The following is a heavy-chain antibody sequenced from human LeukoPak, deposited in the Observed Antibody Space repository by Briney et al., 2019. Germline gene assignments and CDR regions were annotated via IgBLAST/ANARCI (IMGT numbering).Heavy chain of an antibody. D-gene: IGHD3-16*01. V-gene: IGHV3-21*01. CDR2: ISPSSSYI. J-gene: IGHJ4*02. Sequence: GGSLRLSCAASGFTLSSFKMTWVRQAPGKGLEWVASISPSSSYISYADSVKGRVTVSRDNTKNSVFLQMSSMRPEDTAVYYCARDLPGGEYFDSWGQGTLVSVSS. CDR1: GFTLSSFK. CDR3: ARDLPGGEYFDS.